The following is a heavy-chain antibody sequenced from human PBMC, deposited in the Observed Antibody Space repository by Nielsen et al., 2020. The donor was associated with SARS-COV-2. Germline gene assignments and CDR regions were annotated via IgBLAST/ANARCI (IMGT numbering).Heavy chain of an antibody. J-gene: IGHJ6*02. CDR1: GYIFRNYV. D-gene: IGHD2-21*01. V-gene: IGHV7-4-1*02. CDR3: VRSLPPYYYYGLDL. Sequence: ASVKVSCKASGYIFRNYVLNWVRQAPGQGLEWMGWINTATGNPTYAHDFTGRFVFALDTSVSTTYPHINSLRAEDTAIYYCVRSLPPYYYYGLDLWGQGSTVTVSS. CDR2: INTATGNP.